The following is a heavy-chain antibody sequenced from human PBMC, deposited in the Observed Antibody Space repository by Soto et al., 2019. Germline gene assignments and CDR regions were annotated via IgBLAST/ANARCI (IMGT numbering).Heavy chain of an antibody. CDR1: GYTFTSYD. CDR3: ARATVNFARIS. V-gene: IGHV1-8*01. J-gene: IGHJ4*02. D-gene: IGHD3-9*01. Sequence: GASVKVSCKASGYTFTSYDINWVRQATGQGLEWMGWINPNSGIAGYAQKFQGRVTMTADKSTSTAYMELSSLRSEDTAVYYCARATVNFARISWGQGTLVTVSS. CDR2: INPNSGIA.